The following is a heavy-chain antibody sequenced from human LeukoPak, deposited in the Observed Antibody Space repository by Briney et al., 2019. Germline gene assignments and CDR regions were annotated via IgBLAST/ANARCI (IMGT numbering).Heavy chain of an antibody. CDR3: ASRYCSSTSCYSVFDY. V-gene: IGHV1-69*13. J-gene: IGHJ4*02. D-gene: IGHD2-2*02. CDR2: IIPIFGTA. Sequence: SVKVSCKASGGTFSSYAISWVRQAPGQGLEWMGGIIPIFGTANYAQKFQGRVTITADESTSTAYMELSSLRSEDTAVYYCASRYCSSTSCYSVFDYWGQGTLVTVSS. CDR1: GGTFSSYA.